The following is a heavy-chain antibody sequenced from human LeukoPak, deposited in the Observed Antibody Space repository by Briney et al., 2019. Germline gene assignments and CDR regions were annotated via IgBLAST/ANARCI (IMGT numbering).Heavy chain of an antibody. D-gene: IGHD2-15*01. V-gene: IGHV3-20*04. Sequence: GGSLRLSCAASGFTFDDYGMSWVRQAPGKGLEWVSGINWNGGSTGYADSVKGRFTISRDNAKNSLYLQMNSLRAEDTAVYCCARLVGNYFAYWGQGTLVTVSS. J-gene: IGHJ4*02. CDR1: GFTFDDYG. CDR3: ARLVGNYFAY. CDR2: INWNGGST.